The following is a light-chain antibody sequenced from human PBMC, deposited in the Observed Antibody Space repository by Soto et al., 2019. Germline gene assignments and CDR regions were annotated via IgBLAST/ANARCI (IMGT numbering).Light chain of an antibody. CDR2: GAS. J-gene: IGKJ1*01. CDR1: QSVRSSF. CDR3: QQYDSSPWT. V-gene: IGKV3-20*01. Sequence: ERVLTQSPGTLSLSPGERATLSCRASQSVRSSFLACYQLKAGQAPRLLIYGASSRATGIPDRFSGSGSGTDFTLTISRLEPEVFAVYYCQQYDSSPWTFGQGTKVEIK.